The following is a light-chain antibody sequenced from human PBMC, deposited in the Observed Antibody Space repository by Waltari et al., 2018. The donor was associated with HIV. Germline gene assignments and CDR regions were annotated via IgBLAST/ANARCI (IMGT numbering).Light chain of an antibody. J-gene: IGKJ1*01. CDR2: KAS. V-gene: IGKV1-5*03. Sequence: QMTQSPSTLSAFVGDSVTITCRASQNIKDYLAWYQQKPGKAPKLLIYKASTLQSGVPSRFSGSGSGTDFTLTISSLQPDDFATYYCQHNDGWPGTFGQGTKAE. CDR3: QHNDGWPGT. CDR1: QNIKDY.